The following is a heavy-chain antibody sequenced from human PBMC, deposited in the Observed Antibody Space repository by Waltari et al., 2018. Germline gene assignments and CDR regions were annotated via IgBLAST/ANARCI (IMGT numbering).Heavy chain of an antibody. J-gene: IGHJ4*02. CDR3: ARQLPGGSSSWYGY. V-gene: IGHV1-69*02. CDR1: GGTFSSYT. D-gene: IGHD6-13*01. CDR2: IIPILGIA. Sequence: QVQLVQSGAEVKKPGSSVKVSCKASGGTFSSYTISWVRQAPGQGLEWMGRIIPILGIANYAQKFQGRVTITADKSTSTAYMELSSLRSEDTAVYYCARQLPGGSSSWYGYWGQGTLVTVSS.